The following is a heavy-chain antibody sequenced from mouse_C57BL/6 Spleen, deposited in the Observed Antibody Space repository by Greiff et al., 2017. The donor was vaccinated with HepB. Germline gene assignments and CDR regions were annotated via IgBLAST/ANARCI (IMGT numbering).Heavy chain of an antibody. V-gene: IGHV1-54*01. CDR1: GYAFTNYL. D-gene: IGHD2-3*01. CDR2: INPGSGGT. CDR3: ARSYDPYYFDY. J-gene: IGHJ2*01. Sequence: VQLQQSGAELVRPGTSVKVSCKASGYAFTNYLIEWVKQRPGQGLEWIGVINPGSGGTNYNEKFKGKATLTADKSSSTAYMKLSSLTSEDSAVYFCARSYDPYYFDYWGQGTTLTVSS.